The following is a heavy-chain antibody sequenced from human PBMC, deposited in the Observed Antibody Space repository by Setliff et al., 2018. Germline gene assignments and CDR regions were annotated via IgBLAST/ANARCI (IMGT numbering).Heavy chain of an antibody. Sequence: GGSLRLSCVASGFSFSSYWMHWVRQVPGKGLVWVSRINSDESRRNYGGSVKGRFTISRDNAKNTLYLQINSLRAEDTAGYYCARDREGDGNYYMDIWGKGTTVTVSS. J-gene: IGHJ6*03. CDR1: GFSFSSYW. V-gene: IGHV3-74*01. CDR2: INSDESRR. CDR3: ARDREGDGNYYMDI. D-gene: IGHD1-1*01.